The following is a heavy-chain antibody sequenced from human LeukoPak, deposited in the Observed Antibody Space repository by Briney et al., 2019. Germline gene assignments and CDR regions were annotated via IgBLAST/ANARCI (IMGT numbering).Heavy chain of an antibody. J-gene: IGHJ4*02. V-gene: IGHV4-30-2*01. CDR3: ARVATSGGYYFDY. D-gene: IGHD3-10*01. CDR2: IYHSGST. Sequence: SQTLSLTCAVSGGSISSGGYSRSWTRQPPGKGLEWIGYIYHSGSTYSNPSLKSRVTISVDRSKNQFSLKLSSVTAADTAVYYCARVATSGGYYFDYWGQGTLVTVSS. CDR1: GGSISSGGYS.